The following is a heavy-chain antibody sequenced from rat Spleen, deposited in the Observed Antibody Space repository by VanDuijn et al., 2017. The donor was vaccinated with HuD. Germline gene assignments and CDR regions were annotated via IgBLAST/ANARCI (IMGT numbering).Heavy chain of an antibody. Sequence: EVQLVESGGGLVQPGRSMKLSCAASGFTFTNYYMAWVRQAPTKALEWVASISIGGTNIYYRDSVKGRFTISRDNAKSTLYLQMDSLRSEDTATYYCVTWGLDYWGQGVMVTVSS. CDR1: GFTFTNYY. D-gene: IGHD2-1*01. V-gene: IGHV5-25*01. J-gene: IGHJ2*01. CDR3: VTWGLDY. CDR2: ISIGGTNI.